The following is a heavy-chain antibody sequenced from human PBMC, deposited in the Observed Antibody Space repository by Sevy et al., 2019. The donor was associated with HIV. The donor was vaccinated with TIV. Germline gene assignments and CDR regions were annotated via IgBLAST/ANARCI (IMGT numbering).Heavy chain of an antibody. D-gene: IGHD2-2*02. CDR1: GYTFTGYY. CDR3: ARDFQGCSSTSCYSWFDP. V-gene: IGHV1-2*02. Sequence: ASVKVSCKASGYTFTGYYMHWVRQAPGQGLEWMGWINPNSGGTNYAQKFQGRVTMTRDTSISTAYMELSRLRSDDTAVYYSARDFQGCSSTSCYSWFDPWGQGTLVTVSS. J-gene: IGHJ5*02. CDR2: INPNSGGT.